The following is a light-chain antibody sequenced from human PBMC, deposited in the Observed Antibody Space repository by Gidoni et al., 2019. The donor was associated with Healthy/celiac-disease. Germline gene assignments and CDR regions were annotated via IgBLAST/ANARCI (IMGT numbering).Light chain of an antibody. CDR1: SSDVGGYND. CDR3: SSYTSSSSYV. Sequence: QSALTQPASVSGSPGQSTTISCTGTSSDVGGYNDVSWYQQNPGKAPKLMIYDVSNRPSGVSNRFSGSKSGNTASLTISGLQAEDEADYYCSSYTSSSSYVFGTGTKVTVL. V-gene: IGLV2-14*01. CDR2: DVS. J-gene: IGLJ1*01.